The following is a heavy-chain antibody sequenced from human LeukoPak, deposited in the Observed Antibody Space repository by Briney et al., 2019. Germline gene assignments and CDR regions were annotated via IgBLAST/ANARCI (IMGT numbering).Heavy chain of an antibody. Sequence: GGSLRLSCAASGFTFSSYAMSWVRQAPGKGLEWVSAISGSGGSTYYADSVKGRFTISRDNSKNTLYLQMNSLSAEDTAVYYCAKQALYCSSTSCYIFRTWGQGTLVTVSS. CDR2: ISGSGGST. D-gene: IGHD2-2*02. CDR1: GFTFSSYA. J-gene: IGHJ4*02. V-gene: IGHV3-23*01. CDR3: AKQALYCSSTSCYIFRT.